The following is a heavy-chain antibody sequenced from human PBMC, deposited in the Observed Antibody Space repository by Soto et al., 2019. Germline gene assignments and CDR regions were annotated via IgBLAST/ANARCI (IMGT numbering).Heavy chain of an antibody. J-gene: IGHJ4*02. CDR3: ARGGEGFDVFDL. Sequence: QVQLMQSGPEAKKPGASVKVSCKASGYTFTSDGINWVRQAPGQGLEWMGWISGDTGDTTYAQKFQGRVTITTDTSTSTAYMDMKSLISDDTAVYYWARGGEGFDVFDLWGQGTLVTVSS. CDR2: ISGDTGDT. CDR1: GYTFTSDG. V-gene: IGHV1-18*01. D-gene: IGHD3-10*01.